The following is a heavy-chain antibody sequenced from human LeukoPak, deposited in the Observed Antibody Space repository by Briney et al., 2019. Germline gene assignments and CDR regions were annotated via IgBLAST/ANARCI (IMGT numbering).Heavy chain of an antibody. V-gene: IGHV4-38-2*01. J-gene: IGHJ4*02. CDR2: IYHSGST. Sequence: PSETLSLTCAVSGYSISSGYYWGWIRQPPGKGLESIGSIYHSGSTYCNPSLKSRVTISVDTSKNHLSLKLSSVTAADTAVYYCARQGGYDSSGHLDFWGQGTLVTVSS. CDR1: GYSISSGYY. D-gene: IGHD3-22*01. CDR3: ARQGGYDSSGHLDF.